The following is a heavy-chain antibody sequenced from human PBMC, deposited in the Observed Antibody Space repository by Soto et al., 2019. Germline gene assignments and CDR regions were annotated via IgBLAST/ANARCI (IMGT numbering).Heavy chain of an antibody. CDR3: ARDADYGGSRGGMDV. V-gene: IGHV4-31*03. D-gene: IGHD4-17*01. CDR2: IYYSGST. CDR1: GGSVNNADYF. J-gene: IGHJ6*02. Sequence: QVRLEESGPGLVKPSETLSLICSVSGGSVNNADYFWSWIRHHPEKGLEWIGYIYYSGSTRYNPSFKTRSTLSIDTSKNQFSLRLNSVTVADTAVYFCARDADYGGSRGGMDVWGRGTTVTVSS.